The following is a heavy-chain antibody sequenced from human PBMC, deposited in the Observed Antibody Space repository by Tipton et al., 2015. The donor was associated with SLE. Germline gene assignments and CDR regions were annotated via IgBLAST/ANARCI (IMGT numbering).Heavy chain of an antibody. D-gene: IGHD5-24*01. J-gene: IGHJ3*02. CDR2: IDHSGNT. CDR3: TRDRGCFNLDACDI. Sequence: TLSLTCSVSGGSISSGGYFWSWHRQHQGKGLEWIGYIDHSGNTYYNPYLKGPLTISVDTSKNQFSLKLTSVTATDTAVYYCTRDRGCFNLDACDIWAQWTRVAVSS. V-gene: IGHV4-31*01. CDR1: GGSISSGGYF.